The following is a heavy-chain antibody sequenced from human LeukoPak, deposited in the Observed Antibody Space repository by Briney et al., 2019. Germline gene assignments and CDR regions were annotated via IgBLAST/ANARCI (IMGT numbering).Heavy chain of an antibody. CDR1: GGSISSSSYY. J-gene: IGHJ4*02. D-gene: IGHD6-19*01. Sequence: SETPSLTCTVSGGSISSSSYYWGWIRQPPGKGLEWIGSIYYSGSTYYNPSLKSRVTISVDTSKNQFSLKLSSVTAADTAVYYCARSSIAVAGTGDYWGQGILVTVSS. CDR2: IYYSGST. CDR3: ARSSIAVAGTGDY. V-gene: IGHV4-39*01.